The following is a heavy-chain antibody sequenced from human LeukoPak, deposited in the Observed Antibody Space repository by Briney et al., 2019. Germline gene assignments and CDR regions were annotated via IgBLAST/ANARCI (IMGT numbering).Heavy chain of an antibody. CDR2: IYYSGST. J-gene: IGHJ3*02. CDR1: GGSISTRSYY. Sequence: SETLSLTCTASGGSISTRSYYWGWIRQPPGKGLEWIGSIYYSGSTHYNPSLKSRITISVDTSKNQFSLKLSSVTAADTAVYYCARRIAAAGSAFDIWGQGTKVTVSS. D-gene: IGHD6-13*01. CDR3: ARRIAAAGSAFDI. V-gene: IGHV4-39*01.